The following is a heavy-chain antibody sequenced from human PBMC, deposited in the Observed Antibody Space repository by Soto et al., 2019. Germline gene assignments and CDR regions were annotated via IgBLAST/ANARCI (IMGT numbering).Heavy chain of an antibody. CDR3: PSPYVLRYDNYGMDV. CDR2: IDPYDSYT. V-gene: IGHV5-10-1*01. Sequence: PGESLKISCKGSGYNFNNYWINWVRQMPGKGLEWMGRIDPYDSYTNYSPSFQGHVTISVDTSSSTAYLQWSSLKASDTAMYYCPSPYVLRYDNYGMDVWGQGTTVTVSS. J-gene: IGHJ6*02. CDR1: GYNFNNYW. D-gene: IGHD2-8*01.